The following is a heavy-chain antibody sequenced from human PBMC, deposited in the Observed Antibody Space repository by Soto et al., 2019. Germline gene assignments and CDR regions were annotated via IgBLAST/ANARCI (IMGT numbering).Heavy chain of an antibody. D-gene: IGHD1-26*01. V-gene: IGHV1-69*13. Sequence: SVNVSCKASGGTFSSYAISWVRQAPGQGLEWMGGIIPIFGTANYAQKFQGRVTITADESTSTAYMELSSLRSEDTAVYYCARDLAGATSPGCEYLGQGTLVNVSS. CDR2: IIPIFGTA. CDR3: ARDLAGATSPGCEY. CDR1: GGTFSSYA. J-gene: IGHJ4*02.